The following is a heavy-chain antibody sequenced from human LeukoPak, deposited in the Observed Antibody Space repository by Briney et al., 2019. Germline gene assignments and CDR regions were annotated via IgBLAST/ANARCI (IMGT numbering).Heavy chain of an antibody. J-gene: IGHJ4*02. CDR1: GFTFSSYG. D-gene: IGHD2-2*01. CDR2: IWYDGSNK. V-gene: IGHV3-33*06. CDR3: AKSSSTSWTFDY. Sequence: GGSLRLSCAASGFTFSSYGMHWVRQAPGKGLEWVAVIWYDGSNKYYADSVKGRFPISRDNSKNTLYLQMNSLRAEDTAVYYCAKSSSTSWTFDYWGQGTLVTVSS.